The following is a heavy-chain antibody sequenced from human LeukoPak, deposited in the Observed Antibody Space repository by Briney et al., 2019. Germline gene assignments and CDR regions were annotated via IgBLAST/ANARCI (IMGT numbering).Heavy chain of an antibody. J-gene: IGHJ3*02. V-gene: IGHV3-53*01. D-gene: IGHD7-27*01. Sequence: GGSLRLSCAASGFTVSSNYMSWVRQAPGKGLEWVSVIYSGGSTYYADSVKGRFTISIDNSKNTLYLQMNSLRAEDTAVYYCARDRTGDDAFDIWGQGTMVTVSS. CDR2: IYSGGST. CDR3: ARDRTGDDAFDI. CDR1: GFTVSSNY.